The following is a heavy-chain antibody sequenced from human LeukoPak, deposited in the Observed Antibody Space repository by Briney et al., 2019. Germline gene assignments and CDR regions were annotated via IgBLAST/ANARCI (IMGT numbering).Heavy chain of an antibody. CDR1: GISFTYAW. V-gene: IGHV3-15*01. CDR2: IKSKTDGETT. CDR3: ARGGVGGHEDY. Sequence: GGSLRLSCAASGISFTYAWMNWVRQAPGKGLEWVGHIKSKTDGETTDYAAPVKGRFTISRDNAKNSLYLQMNSLRVEDTAVYFCARGGVGGHEDYWGQGTLVTVSS. D-gene: IGHD3-10*01. J-gene: IGHJ4*02.